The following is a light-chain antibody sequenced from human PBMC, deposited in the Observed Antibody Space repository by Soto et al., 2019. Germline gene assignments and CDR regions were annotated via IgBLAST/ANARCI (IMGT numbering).Light chain of an antibody. V-gene: IGKV1-33*01. Sequence: DIQMTQSPSSLSASVGDRVTITCRASQYISSYLNWYQQIPGKAPKLLIYDASNLAAGAPSRFSGSGSGTAFTFAISGLQPDDVATYYCQQYDSLPLTFGGGTKV. CDR3: QQYDSLPLT. J-gene: IGKJ4*01. CDR1: QYISSY. CDR2: DAS.